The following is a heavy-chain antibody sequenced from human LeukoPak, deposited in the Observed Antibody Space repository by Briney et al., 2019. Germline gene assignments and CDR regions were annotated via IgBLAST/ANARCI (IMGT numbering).Heavy chain of an antibody. CDR1: GGSISSYY. CDR2: IYYSGST. Sequence: SETLSLACTVSGGSISSYYWSWIRQPPGKGLEWIGYIYYSGSTNYNPSLKSRVTISVDTSKNQFSLKLSSVTAADTAVYYCASGPYYYDSSGTEMDVWGKGTTVTISS. D-gene: IGHD3-22*01. J-gene: IGHJ6*04. V-gene: IGHV4-59*08. CDR3: ASGPYYYDSSGTEMDV.